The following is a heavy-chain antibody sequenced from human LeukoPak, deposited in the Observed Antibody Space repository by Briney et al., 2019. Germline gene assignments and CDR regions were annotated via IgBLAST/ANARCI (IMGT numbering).Heavy chain of an antibody. Sequence: GGSLRLSCAASGFTFSDYYMSWIRQAPGKGLGCVSYISSSGSTIYYADSVKGRFTISRDNAKNSLDLQMNSLRAEDTAVYYCARFITSSSWXDYFDXWGQGTLVT. D-gene: IGHD6-13*01. CDR3: ARFITSSSWXDYFDX. CDR1: GFTFSDYY. J-gene: IGHJ4*02. CDR2: ISSSGSTI. V-gene: IGHV3-11*04.